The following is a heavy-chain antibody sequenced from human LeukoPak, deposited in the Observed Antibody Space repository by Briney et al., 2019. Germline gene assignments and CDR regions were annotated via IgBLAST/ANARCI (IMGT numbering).Heavy chain of an antibody. J-gene: IGHJ4*02. CDR3: ATGGYGDYLVGYFDY. CDR1: GFTLRSYA. Sequence: GRSLTLSCAASGFTLRSYAMHWVRQAPGKGLEGVAVISYDGSNKYYADSVKGRFTLSRDNSKNTLYLQMNSRRAEDTAVYYCATGGYGDYLVGYFDYWGQGTLVTVSS. D-gene: IGHD4-17*01. V-gene: IGHV3-30-3*01. CDR2: ISYDGSNK.